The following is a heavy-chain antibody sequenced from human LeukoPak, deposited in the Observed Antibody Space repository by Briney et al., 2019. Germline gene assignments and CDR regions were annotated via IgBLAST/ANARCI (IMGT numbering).Heavy chain of an antibody. CDR2: IKEDGSAK. CDR1: GFTFSSYW. CDR3: AGDCSTRCPGN. D-gene: IGHD2-2*01. V-gene: IGHV3-7*01. J-gene: IGHJ4*02. Sequence: GGSLRLSCAASGFTFSSYWMSWVRQAPGKGLEWVANIKEDGSAKYYVDSVKGRFNISRDNAKSSVYLQMNSLRAEDTAVYYCAGDCSTRCPGNWGQGTLVTVSS.